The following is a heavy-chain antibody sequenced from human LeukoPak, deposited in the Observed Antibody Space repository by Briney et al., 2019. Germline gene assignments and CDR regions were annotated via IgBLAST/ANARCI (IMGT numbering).Heavy chain of an antibody. V-gene: IGHV4-34*01. D-gene: IGHD4-11*01. J-gene: IGHJ4*02. CDR1: GGSFSGYY. CDR3: ASDYSTNY. Sequence: TSETQSLTCAVYGGSFSGYYWSWIRQPPGKGLEWIGEINHSGSTNYNPSLKSRVTISVDTSKNQFSLKLSSVTAADTAVYYCASDYSTNYWGQGTLVTVSS. CDR2: INHSGST.